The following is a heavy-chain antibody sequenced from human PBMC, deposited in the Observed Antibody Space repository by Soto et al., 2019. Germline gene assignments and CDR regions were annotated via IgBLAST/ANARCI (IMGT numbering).Heavy chain of an antibody. V-gene: IGHV1-69*10. CDR3: AADTSGITGTTANY. CDR1: GGTFSSYA. D-gene: IGHD1-7*01. J-gene: IGHJ4*02. CDR2: IIPILGIA. Sequence: SVKVSCKASGGTFSSYAISWVRQAPGQGLEWMGGIIPILGIANYAQKFQGRVTITADKSTSTAYMELSSLRSEDTAVYYCAADTSGITGTTANYWGQGTLVTVSS.